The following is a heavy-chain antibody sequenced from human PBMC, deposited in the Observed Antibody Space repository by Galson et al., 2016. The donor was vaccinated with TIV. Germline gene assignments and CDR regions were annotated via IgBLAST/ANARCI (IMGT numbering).Heavy chain of an antibody. J-gene: IGHJ5*02. D-gene: IGHD2-2*01. CDR1: GGSISSTSYY. Sequence: ETLSLTCTVSGGSISSTSYYWGWIRQPPGKGLEWIGNIYYSGSAYFNPSLKSRVTISVDTSKNQFSLKLSSVTAADTAVYYCATYCSSATCLFDPWGQGTLVTVSS. CDR3: ATYCSSATCLFDP. V-gene: IGHV4-39*01. CDR2: IYYSGSA.